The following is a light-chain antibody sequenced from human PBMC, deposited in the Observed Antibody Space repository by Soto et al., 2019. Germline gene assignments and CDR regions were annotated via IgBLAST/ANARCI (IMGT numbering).Light chain of an antibody. V-gene: IGLV1-40*01. CDR2: GNS. Sequence: QAVVTQPPSVSGAPGQRVTISCTGSSSNIGAGYDVHWYQQLPGTAPKLLIYGNSNRPSGVPDRFSGSKSGTSASLAITRLQAEDEADYYCQSYDSSLSGSGVFGGGTKVTVL. CDR3: QSYDSSLSGSGV. CDR1: SSNIGAGYD. J-gene: IGLJ2*01.